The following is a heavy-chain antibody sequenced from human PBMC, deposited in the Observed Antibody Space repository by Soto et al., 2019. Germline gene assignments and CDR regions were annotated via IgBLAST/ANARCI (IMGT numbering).Heavy chain of an antibody. V-gene: IGHV3-30-3*01. J-gene: IGHJ5*01. CDR1: GYTFSSYA. CDR2: ISYDGYNK. CDR3: AREQEALDS. Sequence: QVQLMESGGGVVQPGRFLRLSCAASGYTFSSYAMHWVRQAPGKGLEWVSVISYDGYNKYYADSVKGRFTISRDNSKNTLYLQMNSLRAEDTAVYYCAREQEALDSWGPGTLITVSS.